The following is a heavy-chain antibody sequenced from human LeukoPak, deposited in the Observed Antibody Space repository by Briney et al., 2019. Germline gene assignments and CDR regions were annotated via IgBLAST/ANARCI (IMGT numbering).Heavy chain of an antibody. V-gene: IGHV3-21*01. CDR2: ISSSSSYI. CDR3: ARGYYDILTGYPQYSDY. CDR1: GFTCSSYS. D-gene: IGHD3-9*01. J-gene: IGHJ4*02. Sequence: PGGSLRLSCAASGFTCSSYSMNWVRQAPGKGLEWVSSISSSSSYIYYADSVKGRFTISRDNAKNSLYLQLISLRAEDTAVYYCARGYYDILTGYPQYSDYWGQGTLVTVSS.